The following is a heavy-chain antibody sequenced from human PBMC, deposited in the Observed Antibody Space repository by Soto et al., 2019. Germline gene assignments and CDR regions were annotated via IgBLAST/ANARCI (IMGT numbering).Heavy chain of an antibody. CDR2: ITGSGRSI. CDR3: AKDDVSGDGLWLVSD. V-gene: IGHV3-23*01. Sequence: LRLSCVASGFSFDKYAMIWVRQAPGKGQEWVSGITGSGRSIQYTASVKRRFTISRDNSKNTVYLQMDYLRAEDTAMYYCAKDDVSGDGLWLVSDWGQGTPVTVSS. CDR1: GFSFDKYA. J-gene: IGHJ4*02. D-gene: IGHD2-21*02.